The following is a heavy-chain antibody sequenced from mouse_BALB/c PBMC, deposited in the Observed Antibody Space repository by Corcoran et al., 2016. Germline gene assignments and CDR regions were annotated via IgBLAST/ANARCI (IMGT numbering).Heavy chain of an antibody. V-gene: IGHV1S136*01. J-gene: IGHJ4*01. Sequence: EVQLQQSGPELVKPGASVKMSCKASGYTFTSYVMHWVKQKPGQGLEWIGYINPYNDGTKYNEKFKGKATLTSDKSSSTAYLELSSLTSEDSAVYYGARGYDGYDYAMDYGGQGTSVTVSS. D-gene: IGHD2-3*01. CDR3: ARGYDGYDYAMDY. CDR1: GYTFTSYV. CDR2: INPYNDGT.